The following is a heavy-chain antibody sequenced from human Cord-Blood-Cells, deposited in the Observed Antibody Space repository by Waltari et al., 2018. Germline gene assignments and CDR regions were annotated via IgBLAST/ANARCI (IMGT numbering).Heavy chain of an antibody. D-gene: IGHD3-3*01. J-gene: IGHJ5*02. Sequence: EVQLVASGGGLIQPGGSLRLSCAASGFTVSSHYMSWVRQAPGKGLEWFSVIYSGGSTYYADSVKGRFTISRDNSKNTLYLQMNSLRAEDTAVYYCARSFRFLEWLGWFDPWGQGTLVTVSS. CDR1: GFTVSSHY. CDR3: ARSFRFLEWLGWFDP. CDR2: IYSGGST. V-gene: IGHV3-53*01.